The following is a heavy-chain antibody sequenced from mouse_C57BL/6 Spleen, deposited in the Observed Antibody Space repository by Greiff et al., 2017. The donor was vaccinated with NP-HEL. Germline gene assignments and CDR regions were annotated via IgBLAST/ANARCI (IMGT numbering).Heavy chain of an antibody. CDR3: ARRGDITTVVATSCDY. J-gene: IGHJ2*01. CDR2: IYPGDGDT. Sequence: VQLQQSGPELVKPGASVKISCKASGYAFSSSWMNWVKQRPGQGLEWIGRIYPGDGDTNYNGKFKGKATLTADKSSSTAYMQLSSLTSEDSAVYFCARRGDITTVVATSCDYWGQGTTLTVSS. D-gene: IGHD1-1*01. V-gene: IGHV1-82*01. CDR1: GYAFSSSW.